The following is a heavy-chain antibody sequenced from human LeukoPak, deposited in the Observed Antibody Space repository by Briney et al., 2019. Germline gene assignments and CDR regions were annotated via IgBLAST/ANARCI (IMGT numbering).Heavy chain of an antibody. D-gene: IGHD2-15*01. J-gene: IGHJ4*02. CDR1: GFTFSSYA. Sequence: GGSLRLSCAASGFTFSSYAMPWVRQAPGKGLEWVAVISYDGSNKYYADSVKGRFTISRDNSKNTLYLQMNSLRAEDTAVYYCAREDGYCSGGSCYLDPSFLDYWGQGTLVTVSS. CDR3: AREDGYCSGGSCYLDPSFLDY. V-gene: IGHV3-30-3*01. CDR2: ISYDGSNK.